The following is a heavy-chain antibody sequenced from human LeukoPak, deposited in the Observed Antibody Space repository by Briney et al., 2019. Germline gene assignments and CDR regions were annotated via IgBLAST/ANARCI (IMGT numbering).Heavy chain of an antibody. CDR3: AREGEDSSGQTDAFDI. CDR2: INWNGGST. V-gene: IGHV3-20*04. CDR1: GFTFDDYG. D-gene: IGHD3-22*01. J-gene: IGHJ3*02. Sequence: GGSLRLSCAASGFTFDDYGMSWVRQAPGKGLEWVSGINWNGGSTGYADSVKGRFTISRDNAKNSLYLQMNSLRAEDTAVYYCAREGEDSSGQTDAFDIWGQGTMVTVSS.